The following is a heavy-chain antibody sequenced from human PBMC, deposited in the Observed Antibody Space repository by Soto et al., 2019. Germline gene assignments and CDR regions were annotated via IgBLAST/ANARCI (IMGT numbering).Heavy chain of an antibody. CDR2: ISYDGSNK. V-gene: IGHV3-30-3*01. D-gene: IGHD6-13*01. J-gene: IGHJ4*02. CDR3: ARDPGYGSSWYYFDY. Sequence: GGSLRLSCAASGFAFSSYTMHWVRQAPGKGLEWVAVISYDGSNKDYADSVKGRFTISRDNSKNTLYLQMNSLRVEDTAVYYCARDPGYGSSWYYFDYWGQGTLVTVSS. CDR1: GFAFSSYT.